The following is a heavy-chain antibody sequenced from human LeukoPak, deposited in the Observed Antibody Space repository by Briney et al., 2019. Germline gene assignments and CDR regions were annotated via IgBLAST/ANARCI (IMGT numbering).Heavy chain of an antibody. J-gene: IGHJ6*02. CDR1: GFTVSSNY. Sequence: GGSLRLSCAASGFTVSSNYMSCVRQAPGKGLEWVSVIYSGGSTYYADSVRGRFTISTDNSKNTLYLQMNSLRAEDTAVYYCARLPGYSSFYYGRDVWGQGTTVTVSS. V-gene: IGHV3-53*01. D-gene: IGHD6-19*01. CDR3: ARLPGYSSFYYGRDV. CDR2: IYSGGST.